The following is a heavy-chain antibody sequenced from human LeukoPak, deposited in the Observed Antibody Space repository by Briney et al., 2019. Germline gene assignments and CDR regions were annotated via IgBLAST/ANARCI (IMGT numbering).Heavy chain of an antibody. CDR2: IYYSGST. CDR3: ARSVAAAPYYYDSSGRGPNAFDI. CDR1: GGSISSSSYY. Sequence: SETLSLTCTVSGGSISSSSYYWGWIRQPPGKGLQWIGSIYYSGSTYYNPSLKSRVTISVDTSKNQFSLKLSSVTAADTAVYYCARSVAAAPYYYDSSGRGPNAFDIWGQGTMVTVSS. D-gene: IGHD3-22*01. J-gene: IGHJ3*02. V-gene: IGHV4-39*07.